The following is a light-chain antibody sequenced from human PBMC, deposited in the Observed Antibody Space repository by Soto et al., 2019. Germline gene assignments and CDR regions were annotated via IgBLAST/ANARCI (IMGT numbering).Light chain of an antibody. CDR2: GAS. V-gene: IGKV3-15*01. CDR1: QRLSAK. Sequence: EILLTQYQGTLSLSPGERATLSCRASQRLSAKLAWYQQKPGQAPRLLISGASTRATGIPARFSGSGSATEFTLTISSLKSEDFAVYYCQQYKNWHPYTFGQGTKVDI. J-gene: IGKJ2*01. CDR3: QQYKNWHPYT.